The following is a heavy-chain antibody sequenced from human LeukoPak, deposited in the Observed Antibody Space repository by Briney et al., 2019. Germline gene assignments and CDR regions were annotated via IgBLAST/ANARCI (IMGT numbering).Heavy chain of an antibody. CDR1: GFTFSTYS. CDR2: ISSSSTYI. CDR3: ARFALKTPPTD. Sequence: PGGSLRLSCAASGFTFSTYSMNWVRQAPGKGLEWVSSISSSSTYIYYADSVKGRFTISRDNAKNSLFLQMNSLRAEDTAVYYCARFALKTPPTDWGQGTLVTVSS. J-gene: IGHJ4*02. V-gene: IGHV3-21*01.